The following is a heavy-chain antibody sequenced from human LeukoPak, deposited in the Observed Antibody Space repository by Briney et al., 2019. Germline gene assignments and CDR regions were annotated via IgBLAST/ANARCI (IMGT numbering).Heavy chain of an antibody. Sequence: PGGSLRLSRAASGFTFSSYRMNWVRQAPGKGLEWVSYISSSSSTIYYADSVKGRFTISRDNAKNSLYLQMNSLRAEDTAVYYCARASLYSGSQNFDYWGQGTLVTVSS. CDR3: ARASLYSGSQNFDY. J-gene: IGHJ4*02. CDR1: GFTFSSYR. CDR2: ISSSSSTI. V-gene: IGHV3-48*01. D-gene: IGHD1-26*01.